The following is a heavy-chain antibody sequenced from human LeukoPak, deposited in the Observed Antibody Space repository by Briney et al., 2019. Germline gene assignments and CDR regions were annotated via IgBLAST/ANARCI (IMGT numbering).Heavy chain of an antibody. CDR1: GFTFGDFA. V-gene: IGHV3-49*04. CDR3: TRSTYYYDSSGYYLDY. D-gene: IGHD3-22*01. J-gene: IGHJ4*02. Sequence: GGSLRLSCTASGFTFGDFAMSWVRQDPGKGLMGEGFIRGKAYGGTTEYAASVKGRFTISRDDSKSIAYLQMNSLKTEDTAVYYCTRSTYYYDSSGYYLDYWGQGTLVTVSS. CDR2: IRGKAYGGTT.